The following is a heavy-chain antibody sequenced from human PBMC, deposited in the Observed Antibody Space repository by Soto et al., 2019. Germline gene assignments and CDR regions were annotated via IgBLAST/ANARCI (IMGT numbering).Heavy chain of an antibody. CDR3: ARVFGFGGMDV. J-gene: IGHJ6*02. Sequence: SETLSLTYNVSGSSISSGGYNWSWIRQHLGKGLEWIGYIYYSGSTYYNPSLKSRFTISVDTSKNQFSLKLSSVTAADTAVYYCARVFGFGGMDVWGQGTTVS. CDR1: GSSISSGGYN. V-gene: IGHV4-31*03. D-gene: IGHD3-10*01. CDR2: IYYSGST.